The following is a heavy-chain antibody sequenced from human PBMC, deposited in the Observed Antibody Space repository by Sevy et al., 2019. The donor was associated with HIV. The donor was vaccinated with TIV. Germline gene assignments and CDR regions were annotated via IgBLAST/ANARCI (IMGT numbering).Heavy chain of an antibody. Sequence: GESLKISCKGSGYSVTSYWIGWVRQMPGKGLEWMGIIYPGDSDTRYSPSFQGQVTISADKSISTAYLQWSSLKASDTAMYYCASTSSSWYGIFDYWGQGTLVTVSS. CDR2: IYPGDSDT. D-gene: IGHD6-13*01. V-gene: IGHV5-51*01. CDR1: GYSVTSYW. J-gene: IGHJ4*02. CDR3: ASTSSSWYGIFDY.